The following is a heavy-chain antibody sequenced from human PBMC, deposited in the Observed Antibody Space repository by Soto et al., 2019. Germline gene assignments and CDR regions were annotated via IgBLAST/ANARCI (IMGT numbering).Heavy chain of an antibody. CDR3: ARWVGASNWFDP. CDR1: GYTFTGYY. V-gene: IGHV1-2*02. J-gene: IGHJ5*02. CDR2: INPNSGGT. D-gene: IGHD1-26*01. Sequence: ASVKVSCKASGYTFTGYYMHWVRQAPGQGLEWMGWINPNSGGTNYAQKFQGRVTMTRDTSINTAYVQLSRLTSDDTAVYYCARWVGASNWFDPWGQGTLVTVSS.